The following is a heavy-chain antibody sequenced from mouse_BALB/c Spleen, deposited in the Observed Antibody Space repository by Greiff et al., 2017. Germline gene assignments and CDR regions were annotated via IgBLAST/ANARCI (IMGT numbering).Heavy chain of an antibody. J-gene: IGHJ4*01. CDR1: GYTFTDYA. V-gene: IGHV1S137*01. CDR3: ARGATVLYYYAMDY. Sequence: QVHVKQSGAELVRPGVSVKISCKGSGYTFTDYAMHWVKQSHAKSLEWIGVISTYYGDASYNQKFKGKATMTVDKSSSTAYMELARLTSEDSAIYYCARGATVLYYYAMDYWGQGTSVTVFS. CDR2: ISTYYGDA. D-gene: IGHD3-1*01.